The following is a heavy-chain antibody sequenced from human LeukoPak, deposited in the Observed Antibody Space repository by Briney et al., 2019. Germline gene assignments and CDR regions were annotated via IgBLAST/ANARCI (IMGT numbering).Heavy chain of an antibody. V-gene: IGHV4-59*08. CDR2: IYYSGST. CDR3: ARAPGFFNWFDP. Sequence: SETLSLTCTVSGGSISSYYWSWIRQPPGKGLEWIGYIYYSGSTNYNPSLKSRVTISVDTSKNQFSLKLDSVTAADTAVYYCARAPGFFNWFDPWGQGTLVTVSS. J-gene: IGHJ5*02. CDR1: GGSISSYY. D-gene: IGHD3-3*01.